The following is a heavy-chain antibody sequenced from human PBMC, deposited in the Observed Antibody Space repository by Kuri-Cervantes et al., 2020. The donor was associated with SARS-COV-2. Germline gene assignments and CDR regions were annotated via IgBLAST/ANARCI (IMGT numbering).Heavy chain of an antibody. CDR2: IYSGGST. CDR1: GFTVSSNY. V-gene: IGHV3-53*01. J-gene: IGHJ6*02. Sequence: AGSLSLSCAASGFTVSSNYMSWVRQAPGQGLEWVSVIYSGGSTYYADSVKGRFTISRDNSKNTLYLQMNSLRAEDTAVYYCARGYSSGWPYYSYDGMDVWGQGTTVTVYS. CDR3: ARGYSSGWPYYSYDGMDV. D-gene: IGHD6-19*01.